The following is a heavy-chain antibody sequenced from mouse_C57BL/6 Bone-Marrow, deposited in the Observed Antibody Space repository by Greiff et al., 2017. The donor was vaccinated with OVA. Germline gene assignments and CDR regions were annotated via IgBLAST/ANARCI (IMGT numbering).Heavy chain of an antibody. Sequence: EVQLQESGAELVRPGASVKLSCTASGFNIKDDYMHWVKQRPEQGLEWIGWIDPENGDTEYASKFQGKATITADKSSNTAYLQLSSLTSGDTAVYYCTTAIVTLDYWGQGTTLTVSS. J-gene: IGHJ2*01. D-gene: IGHD2-12*01. V-gene: IGHV14-4*01. CDR1: GFNIKDDY. CDR2: IDPENGDT. CDR3: TTAIVTLDY.